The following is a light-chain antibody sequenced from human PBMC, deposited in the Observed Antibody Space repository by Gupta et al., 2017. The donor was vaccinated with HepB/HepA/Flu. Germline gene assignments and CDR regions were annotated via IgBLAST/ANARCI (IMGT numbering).Light chain of an antibody. CDR2: DDS. J-gene: IGLJ3*02. V-gene: IGLV3-21*03. Sequence: SYVLTQPPSVSVAPGRTARITRGGNNIGSKSVHWYQQKPGQAPILVLYDDSDRPSGIPERFSGSNSGNTATLTISRVEAGDEADYYCQVWDSNNDHPIWVFGGGTNLTVL. CDR3: QVWDSNNDHPIWV. CDR1: NIGSKS.